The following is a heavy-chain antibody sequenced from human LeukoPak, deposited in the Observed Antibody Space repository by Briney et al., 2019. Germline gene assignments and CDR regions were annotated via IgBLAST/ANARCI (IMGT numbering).Heavy chain of an antibody. CDR3: ASSRRYSSGWYGNY. D-gene: IGHD6-19*01. CDR1: GYTFTSYG. CDR2: ISAYNGNT. Sequence: ASVKVSCKASGYTFTSYGISWVRQAPGQGLEWMGWISAYNGNTNYAQKLQGRVTMTTDTSTSTAYMELRSLRPDDTAVYYCASSRRYSSGWYGNYWGQGTLVTVSS. J-gene: IGHJ4*02. V-gene: IGHV1-18*01.